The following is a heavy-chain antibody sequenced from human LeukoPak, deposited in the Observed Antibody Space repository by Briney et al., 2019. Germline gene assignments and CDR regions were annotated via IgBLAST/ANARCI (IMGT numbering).Heavy chain of an antibody. CDR1: GGSISSYY. D-gene: IGHD6-13*01. CDR3: ARGLHSSSWDDAFDI. V-gene: IGHV4-59*01. CDR2: IYYSGST. Sequence: PSETLSLTCTVSGGSISSYYWSWIRQPPGKGLEWIGYIYYSGSTNYNPSLKSRVTISVDTSKNQFSLKLSSVTAADTAVYYCARGLHSSSWDDAFDIWGQGTMVTVSS. J-gene: IGHJ3*02.